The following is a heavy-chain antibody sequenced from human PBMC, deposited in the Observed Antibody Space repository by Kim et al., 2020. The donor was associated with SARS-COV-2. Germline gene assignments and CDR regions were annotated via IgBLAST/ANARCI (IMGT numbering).Heavy chain of an antibody. J-gene: IGHJ5*02. V-gene: IGHV4-59*13. CDR1: GGSISSYY. D-gene: IGHD1-26*01. CDR3: ASRWGGGRGWFDP. Sequence: SETLSLTCTVSGGSISSYYWSWIRQPPGKGLEWIGYIYYSGSTNYNPSLKSRVTISVDTSKNQFSLKLSSVTAADTAVYYCASRWGGGRGWFDPWGQGTLVTVSS. CDR2: IYYSGST.